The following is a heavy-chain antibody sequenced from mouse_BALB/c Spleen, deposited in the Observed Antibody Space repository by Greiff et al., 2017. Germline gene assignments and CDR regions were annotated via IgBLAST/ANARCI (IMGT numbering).Heavy chain of an antibody. CDR3: ASWGYYGYDY. CDR2: INPSNGRT. V-gene: IGHV1S81*02. J-gene: IGHJ2*01. Sequence: QVQLQQPGAELVKPGASVKLSCKASGYTFTSYWMHWVKQRPGQGLEWIGEINPSNGRTNYNEKFKSKATLTVDKSTSTAYMQLSSLTSEDSAVYCCASWGYYGYDYWGQGTTLTVSS. CDR1: GYTFTSYW. D-gene: IGHD2-2*01.